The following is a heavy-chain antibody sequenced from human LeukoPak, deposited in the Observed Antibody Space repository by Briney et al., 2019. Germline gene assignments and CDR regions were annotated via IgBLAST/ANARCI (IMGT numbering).Heavy chain of an antibody. D-gene: IGHD2-2*01. CDR3: ARDGRRGIVVVPAASRTFDYYFDY. CDR2: INPSGGST. CDR1: GYTFTSYY. Sequence: ASVKVSCKASGYTFTSYYMHWVRQASGQGLEWMGIINPSGGSTSYAQKFQGRVTMTRDTSTSTVYMELSSLRSEDTAVYYCARDGRRGIVVVPAASRTFDYYFDYWGQGTLVTVSS. J-gene: IGHJ4*02. V-gene: IGHV1-46*01.